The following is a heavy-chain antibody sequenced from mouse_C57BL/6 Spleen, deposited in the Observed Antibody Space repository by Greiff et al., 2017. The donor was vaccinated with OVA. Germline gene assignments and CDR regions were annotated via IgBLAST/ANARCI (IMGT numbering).Heavy chain of an antibody. V-gene: IGHV5-17*01. J-gene: IGHJ4*01. Sequence: DVQLQESGGGLVKPGGSLKLSCAASGFTFSDYGMHWVRQAPEKGLEWVAYISSGSSTIYYADTVKGRFTISRDNAKNTLFLQMTSLRSEDTAMYYCARFYYSNYVSYAMDYWGQGTSVTVSS. D-gene: IGHD2-5*01. CDR3: ARFYYSNYVSYAMDY. CDR2: ISSGSSTI. CDR1: GFTFSDYG.